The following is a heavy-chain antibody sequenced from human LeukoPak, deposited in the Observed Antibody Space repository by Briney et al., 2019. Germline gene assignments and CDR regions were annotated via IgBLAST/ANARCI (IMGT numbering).Heavy chain of an antibody. J-gene: IGHJ5*02. Sequence: PSETLSLTCTVSGGSISSSTFYWGWIRQPPGKGLEWIGTIYYSGSTFYNPSLKSRVTVSVDTSKNQFSLKLSSLTAADTAVYYCARGHTTGYNWFDPWGQGTLVTVSS. CDR1: GGSISSSTFY. D-gene: IGHD1-1*01. CDR3: ARGHTTGYNWFDP. V-gene: IGHV4-39*07. CDR2: IYYSGST.